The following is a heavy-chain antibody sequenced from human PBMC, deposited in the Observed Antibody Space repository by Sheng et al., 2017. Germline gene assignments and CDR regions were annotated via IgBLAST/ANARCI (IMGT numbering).Heavy chain of an antibody. CDR1: GFTFKNYM. V-gene: IGHV3-30*04. CDR3: ARGYSGYDLGLDY. J-gene: IGHJ4*02. CDR2: MSYDGRNK. D-gene: IGHD5-12*01. Sequence: QVQLVESGGGVVQPGRSLRLSCAASGFTFKNYMMHWVRQAPNKGLEWVAVMSYDGRNKIYGESVKGRFTISRDNSKNTVFLQMNSLRVDDTAVYFCARGYSGYDLGLDYWGQGTLVTVSS.